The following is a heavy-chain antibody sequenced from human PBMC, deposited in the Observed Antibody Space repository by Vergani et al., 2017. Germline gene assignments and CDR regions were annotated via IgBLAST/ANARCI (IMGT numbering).Heavy chain of an antibody. D-gene: IGHD2-2*01. J-gene: IGHJ4*02. V-gene: IGHV4-34*01. Sequence: QVQLQQWGAGLLKPSETLSLTCAVYGGSFSGYYWSWIRQHPGKGLEWIGYIYYSGSTYYNPSLKSRVTISVDTSKNQFSLKLSSVTAADTAVYYCASGVVPAAQFDYWGQGTLVTVSS. CDR1: GGSFSGYY. CDR2: IYYSGST. CDR3: ASGVVPAAQFDY.